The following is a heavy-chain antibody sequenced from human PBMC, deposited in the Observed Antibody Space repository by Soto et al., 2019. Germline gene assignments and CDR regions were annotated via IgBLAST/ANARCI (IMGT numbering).Heavy chain of an antibody. CDR1: GGTFSSYR. CDR3: VRDSGAKLSSS. Sequence: KVSCKASGGTFSSYRINWVRQAPGQGLEWVGGIVPIYRTADYAQEFQGRVTITADESARTAYMELRSLKSRDTAVYYCVRDSGAKLSSSWGQGTLVTVSS. J-gene: IGHJ4*02. V-gene: IGHV1-69*01. D-gene: IGHD6-13*01. CDR2: IVPIYRTA.